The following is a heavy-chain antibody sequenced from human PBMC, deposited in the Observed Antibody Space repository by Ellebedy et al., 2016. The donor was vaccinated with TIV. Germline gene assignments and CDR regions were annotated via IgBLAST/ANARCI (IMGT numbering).Heavy chain of an antibody. Sequence: PGGSLRLSCAPSGFTFSSYAMHWVRQAPGKGLEWVAVISYDGSNKYYADSVKGRLTSSRDNSKNTLYLQMNSLRAEDTAVDYCARGAYPYYYDSSGPFDYWGQGTLVTVSS. D-gene: IGHD3-22*01. CDR1: GFTFSSYA. V-gene: IGHV3-30*01. J-gene: IGHJ4*02. CDR2: ISYDGSNK. CDR3: ARGAYPYYYDSSGPFDY.